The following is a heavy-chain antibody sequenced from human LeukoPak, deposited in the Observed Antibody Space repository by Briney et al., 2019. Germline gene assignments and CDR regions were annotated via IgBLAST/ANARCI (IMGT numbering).Heavy chain of an antibody. CDR3: VRGYYYDSTGYWVRAFDI. Sequence: SETLSLTCTVSGVSISSYYWSWVRQPPGKGLEWIGYVYHSGTTHYNPSLKSRVTISVDRSKNQFSLKLSSVTAADTAVYYCVRGYYYDSTGYWVRAFDIWGQGTMVTVSS. CDR1: GVSISSYY. D-gene: IGHD3-22*01. V-gene: IGHV4-59*12. CDR2: VYHSGTT. J-gene: IGHJ3*02.